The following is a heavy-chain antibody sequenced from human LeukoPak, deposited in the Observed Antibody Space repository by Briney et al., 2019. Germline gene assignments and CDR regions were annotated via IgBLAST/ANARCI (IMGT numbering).Heavy chain of an antibody. V-gene: IGHV3-66*01. CDR3: ARVTSLGDWYFDL. J-gene: IGHJ2*01. Sequence: GGSLRLSCAASGFTFNTYAMSWVRQAPGKGLEWVSVIYSDGRTYYADSVKGRFIISRDNSKNTLYLQMNSLRAEDTAMYYCARVTSLGDWYFDLWGRGTLVPVSS. CDR2: IYSDGRT. D-gene: IGHD3-16*01. CDR1: GFTFNTYA.